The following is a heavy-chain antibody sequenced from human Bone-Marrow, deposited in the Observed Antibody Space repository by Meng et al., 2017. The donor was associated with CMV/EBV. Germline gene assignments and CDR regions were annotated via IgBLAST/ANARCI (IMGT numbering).Heavy chain of an antibody. CDR2: MNPNSGNT. D-gene: IGHD7-27*01. V-gene: IGHV1-8*01. J-gene: IGHJ4*02. CDR1: GYTFTSYD. CDR3: ARSNWGYVSFDY. Sequence: ASVKVSCKASGYTFTSYDINWVRQATGQGLEWMGWMNPNSGNTGYAQKFKGRVTITRNTSINTAYMELSSLRSEDTAVYYCARSNWGYVSFDYWGQGTLVTVSS.